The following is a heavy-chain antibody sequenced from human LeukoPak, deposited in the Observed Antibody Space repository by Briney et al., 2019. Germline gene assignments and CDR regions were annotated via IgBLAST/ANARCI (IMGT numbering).Heavy chain of an antibody. CDR1: GFTFSSYT. V-gene: IGHV3-48*01. D-gene: IGHD1-7*01. J-gene: IGHJ4*02. Sequence: GGSLRLSCAASGFTFSSYTMNWVRQAPGKGLEWISYISSTSNTIYYADSVKGRFTISRDNARNSLSLQMNSLRAEDTAVYYCAREGWNFFYYFDYWGQGTLVTVSS. CDR3: AREGWNFFYYFDY. CDR2: ISSTSNTI.